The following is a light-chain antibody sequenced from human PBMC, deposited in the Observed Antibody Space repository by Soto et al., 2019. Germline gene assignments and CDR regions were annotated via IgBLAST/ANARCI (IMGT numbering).Light chain of an antibody. CDR1: QSVDSW. J-gene: IGKJ1*01. Sequence: DIQMTQSPSTLSAPIGDRVTITCRTSQSVDSWLAWYQQKPGKAPKLLIYKASSLQTGVPSRFSGSGSGTDFTLTISSLQPDDFATYYCQHYNDYSRMFGQGTKVEIK. CDR2: KAS. CDR3: QHYNDYSRM. V-gene: IGKV1-5*03.